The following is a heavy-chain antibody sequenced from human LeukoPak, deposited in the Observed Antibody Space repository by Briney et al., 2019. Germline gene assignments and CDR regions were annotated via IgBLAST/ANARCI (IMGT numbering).Heavy chain of an antibody. CDR1: GFTVSSNS. D-gene: IGHD3-16*01. Sequence: GGSLRLSCTVSGFTVSSNSMSWVRQAPGKGLEWVSFIYSAGSTHSSDSVKGRFTISIDNSKNTLYLQMNSLRAEDMAVYYCARRAGAYTHPYDYWGQGTLVTVSS. V-gene: IGHV3-53*01. CDR3: ARRAGAYTHPYDY. CDR2: IYSAGST. J-gene: IGHJ4*02.